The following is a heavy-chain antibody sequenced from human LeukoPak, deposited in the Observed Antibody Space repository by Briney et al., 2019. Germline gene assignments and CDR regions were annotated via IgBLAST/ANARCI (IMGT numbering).Heavy chain of an antibody. CDR1: GFTFNNFL. D-gene: IGHD1-20*01. CDR2: IKQDGGER. CDR3: ARAGSNWNYVY. Sequence: QSGGSLRLSCAATGFTFNNFLMSWVRHVPGRGPEWVANIKQDGGERYYADSVKGRFTISRDNAKNSLFLQMNSLKVEDTGVYFCARAGSNWNYVYWGQGTLVTVSS. J-gene: IGHJ4*02. V-gene: IGHV3-7*01.